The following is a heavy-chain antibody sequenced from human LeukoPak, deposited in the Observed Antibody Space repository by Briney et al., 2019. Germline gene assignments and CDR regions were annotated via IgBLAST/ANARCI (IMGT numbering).Heavy chain of an antibody. CDR3: AKDAGWLQLDF. V-gene: IGHV3-11*01. D-gene: IGHD5-24*01. CDR1: GFIFSDYY. Sequence: GGSLRLSCAASGFIFSDYYMIWIRQAPGKGLEWVSYISKSGSPIYYADSVKGRFTISRDNAKSSLYLQMSSLRAEDTAMYYCAKDAGWLQLDFWGQGALVTVSS. CDR2: ISKSGSPI. J-gene: IGHJ4*02.